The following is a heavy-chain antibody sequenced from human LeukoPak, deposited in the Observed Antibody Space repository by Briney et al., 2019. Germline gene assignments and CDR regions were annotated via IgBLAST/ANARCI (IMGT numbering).Heavy chain of an antibody. D-gene: IGHD6-13*01. CDR1: GFTFNNLA. CDR2: INDSCRST. V-gene: IGHV3-23*01. CDR3: ASAAGPFDH. Sequence: GGSLRLSCAASGFTFNNLAMSWVPQAPGKGLEWVSTINDSCRSTYYADSVKGRFTISRDNSKNTLYLQMNTLRADDTAVYFCASAAGPFDHWGQGTLVTVSS. J-gene: IGHJ4*02.